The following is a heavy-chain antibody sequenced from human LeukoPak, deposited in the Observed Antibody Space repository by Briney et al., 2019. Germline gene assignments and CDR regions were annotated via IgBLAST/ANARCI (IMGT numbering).Heavy chain of an antibody. J-gene: IGHJ4*02. CDR2: RKQDGSEK. Sequence: GGSLRLSCAASGFTFSSYWMSRVRQAPGKGLEWVANRKQDGSEKYYVDSVKGRFTISRDNAKNSLYLQMNSLRAEDTAVYYCAREQYYDTLTGYWSYFDYWGQGTLATVSS. CDR3: AREQYYDTLTGYWSYFDY. V-gene: IGHV3-7*03. CDR1: GFTFSSYW. D-gene: IGHD3-9*01.